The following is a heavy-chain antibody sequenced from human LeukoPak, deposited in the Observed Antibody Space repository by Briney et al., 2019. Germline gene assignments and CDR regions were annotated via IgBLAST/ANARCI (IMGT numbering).Heavy chain of an antibody. V-gene: IGHV1-69*13. Sequence: ASVKVSCKASGGTFSSYAISWVQQAPGQGLEWMGGIIPIFGTANYAQKFQGRVTITADESTSTAYMELSSLRSEDTAVYYCAVKRGGYCSSTSCYFSHGMDVWGKGTTVTVSS. J-gene: IGHJ6*04. CDR3: AVKRGGYCSSTSCYFSHGMDV. D-gene: IGHD2-2*01. CDR1: GGTFSSYA. CDR2: IIPIFGTA.